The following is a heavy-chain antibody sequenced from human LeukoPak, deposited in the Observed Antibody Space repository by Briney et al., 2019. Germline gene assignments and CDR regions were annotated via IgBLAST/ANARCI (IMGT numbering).Heavy chain of an antibody. Sequence: PGGSLRLSCAASGFTFSSYGMHWVRQAPGKGLEWVAVIWYDGSNKYYADSVKGRFTISRDNSKNTLYLQMNSLRAEDTAVYYCARDFGYSSGWYGRSHYGMDVWGQGTTVTVSS. CDR1: GFTFSSYG. D-gene: IGHD6-19*01. CDR2: IWYDGSNK. CDR3: ARDFGYSSGWYGRSHYGMDV. V-gene: IGHV3-33*01. J-gene: IGHJ6*02.